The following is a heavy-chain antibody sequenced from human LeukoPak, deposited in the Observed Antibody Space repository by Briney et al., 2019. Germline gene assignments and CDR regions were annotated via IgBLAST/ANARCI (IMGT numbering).Heavy chain of an antibody. CDR2: IYPGDSDT. D-gene: IGHD2-15*01. CDR3: ARRLGYCSGGSCYSDNNWFDP. Sequence: GESLKISCKGSGYNFTNYWIGWVRQMPGKGLEWMGIIYPGDSDTRYSPSFQGQVTISADKSISTAYLQWSSLKASDTAMYYCARRLGYCSGGSCYSDNNWFDPWGQGTLVTVSS. V-gene: IGHV5-51*01. CDR1: GYNFTNYW. J-gene: IGHJ5*02.